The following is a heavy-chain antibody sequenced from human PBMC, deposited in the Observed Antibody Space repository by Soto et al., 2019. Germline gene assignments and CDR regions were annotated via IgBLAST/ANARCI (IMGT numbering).Heavy chain of an antibody. CDR1: GFSFSTSAVG. CDR2: IYWDDDK. CDR3: VHLSCVASGTRYYFGY. Sequence: QITLTESGPTLVKPTQTLTLTCTFSGFSFSTSAVGVGWIRQTPGKALEWLALIYWDDDKRYSPFLKSRLTITMDTCINLVVLTLSNIDPLDTSTYFFVHLSCVASGTRYYFGYRGQGTIVTV. D-gene: IGHD6-13*01. V-gene: IGHV2-5*02. J-gene: IGHJ4*02.